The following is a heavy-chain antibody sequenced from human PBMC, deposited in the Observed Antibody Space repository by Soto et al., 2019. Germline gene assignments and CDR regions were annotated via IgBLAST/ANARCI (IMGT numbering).Heavy chain of an antibody. Sequence: SETLSLTCTVSGGSISSYYWSWIRQPPGKGLEWIGYIYYSGSTNYNPSLKSRVTISVDTSKNQFSLKLSSVTAADTAVYYCARLIVVVVAPNKLHWFDPWGQGPLVTVSS. J-gene: IGHJ5*02. CDR3: ARLIVVVVAPNKLHWFDP. V-gene: IGHV4-59*01. D-gene: IGHD2-15*01. CDR1: GGSISSYY. CDR2: IYYSGST.